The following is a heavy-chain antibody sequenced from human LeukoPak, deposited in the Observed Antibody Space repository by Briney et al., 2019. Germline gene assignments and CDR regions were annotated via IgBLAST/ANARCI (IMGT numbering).Heavy chain of an antibody. D-gene: IGHD2-2*02. CDR1: GYTFTSYG. J-gene: IGHJ3*02. CDR3: ASPYCSSTSCYIGDAGGAFDI. V-gene: IGHV1-18*01. Sequence: ASVKVSCKASGYTFTSYGFSWERQAPGQGLEWMGWISAYNGNTNYAQKLQDRVTMTTDTSTSTAYMELRSLRSDDTAVYYCASPYCSSTSCYIGDAGGAFDIWGQGTMVTVSS. CDR2: ISAYNGNT.